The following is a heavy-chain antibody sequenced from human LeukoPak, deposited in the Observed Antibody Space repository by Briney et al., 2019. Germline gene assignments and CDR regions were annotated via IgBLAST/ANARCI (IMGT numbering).Heavy chain of an antibody. CDR2: IYYSGNT. CDR1: GGSISSYY. Sequence: EPSETLSLTCTVSGGSISSYYWSWIRQPPGKGLEWIGYIYYSGNTNYYPSLKSRVTISVDTSKNQFSLKLSSVTAADTAVYYCARFDSRGYFDAFDIWGQGTMVTVSS. CDR3: ARFDSRGYFDAFDI. D-gene: IGHD3-22*01. V-gene: IGHV4-59*01. J-gene: IGHJ3*02.